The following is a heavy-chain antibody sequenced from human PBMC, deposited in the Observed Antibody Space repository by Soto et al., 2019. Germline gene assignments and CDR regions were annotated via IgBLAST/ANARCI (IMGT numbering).Heavy chain of an antibody. Sequence: QLQLQESGPGLVKPSETLSLTCTVSGGSVSSSSYYWGWIRQPPGKGLEWIGSLYYNGSTYYNPSLNSRVTISVDTSKNQFSLKLSSVTAADTAVYYCARPQQLVFFNAFDIWGQGTMVTVSS. CDR2: LYYNGST. J-gene: IGHJ3*02. V-gene: IGHV4-39*01. CDR1: GGSVSSSSYY. D-gene: IGHD6-13*01. CDR3: ARPQQLVFFNAFDI.